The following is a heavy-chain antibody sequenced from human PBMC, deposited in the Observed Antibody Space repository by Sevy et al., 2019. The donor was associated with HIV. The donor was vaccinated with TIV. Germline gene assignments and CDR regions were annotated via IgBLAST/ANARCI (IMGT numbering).Heavy chain of an antibody. J-gene: IGHJ5*02. Sequence: ASVKVSCKVSGYTLTKLSIHWVRQAPGKGLEWMGESAPQYGETIYAQRFQGRLTLTEDTSPDTAFMELSSLTSEDTAIYYCTTVGLRYYSGSSSYQGDWFDPWGQGTLVTVSS. V-gene: IGHV1-24*01. CDR1: GYTLTKLS. CDR2: SAPQYGET. D-gene: IGHD2-15*01. CDR3: TTVGLRYYSGSSSYQGDWFDP.